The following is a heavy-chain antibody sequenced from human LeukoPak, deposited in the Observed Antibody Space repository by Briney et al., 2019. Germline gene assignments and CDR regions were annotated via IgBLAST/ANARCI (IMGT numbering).Heavy chain of an antibody. J-gene: IGHJ4*02. CDR2: IYTSGST. CDR3: AGHTYARPFDF. D-gene: IGHD6-6*01. CDR1: GGSISSYY. V-gene: IGHV4-4*07. Sequence: ETSETLSLTCTVSGGSISSYYWSWIRQPAGKGLEWIGRIYTSGSTNYNPSLKSRVTMSVDTSKNQFSLKLSSVTAADTAVYYCAGHTYARPFDFWGQGTLVTVSS.